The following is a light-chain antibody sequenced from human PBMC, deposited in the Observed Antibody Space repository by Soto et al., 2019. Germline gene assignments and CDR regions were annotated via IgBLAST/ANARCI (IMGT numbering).Light chain of an antibody. CDR3: QAYDSSLSGHVV. V-gene: IGLV1-40*01. CDR2: GNS. J-gene: IGLJ2*01. CDR1: SSNIGAGYD. Sequence: QSVLTQPPSVSGAPGQRVTISCTGSSSNIGAGYDVHWYQQLPGTAHKLLIYGNSNRPSGVPDRFSGSKSDTSASLAITGLQAEDEADYYCQAYDSSLSGHVVFGGGTKLTVL.